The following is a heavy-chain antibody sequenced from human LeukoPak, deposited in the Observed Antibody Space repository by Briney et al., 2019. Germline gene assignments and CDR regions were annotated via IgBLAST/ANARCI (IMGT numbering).Heavy chain of an antibody. D-gene: IGHD6-19*01. CDR2: IKQDGSEK. CDR3: ARFDSSGWPYYYYYGMDV. J-gene: IGHJ6*02. CDR1: GFTFSSYW. Sequence: GGSLRLSCAASGFTFSSYWMSWVRQAPGKGLEWVANIKQDGSEKYYVDSVKGRFTISRDNAKNSLYLQMSSLRAEDTAAYYCARFDSSGWPYYYYYGMDVWGQGTTVTVSS. V-gene: IGHV3-7*01.